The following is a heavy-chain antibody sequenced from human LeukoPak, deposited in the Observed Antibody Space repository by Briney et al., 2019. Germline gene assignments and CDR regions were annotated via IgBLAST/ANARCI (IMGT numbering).Heavy chain of an antibody. CDR1: GFTFSNYN. CDR3: ARDFLEDGY. D-gene: IGHD3-3*01. V-gene: IGHV3-48*01. Sequence: GGSLRLSCAASGFTFSNYNMNWVRQAPGRGLEWVSYISSSSSTIHYADSVKGRFAISRDNARNSLYLQMNSLRAEDTAVYYCARDFLEDGYWGQGTLVTVSS. CDR2: ISSSSSTI. J-gene: IGHJ4*02.